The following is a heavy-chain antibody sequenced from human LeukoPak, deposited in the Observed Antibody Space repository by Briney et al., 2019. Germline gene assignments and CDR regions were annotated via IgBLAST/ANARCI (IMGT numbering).Heavy chain of an antibody. CDR1: GFTISSNY. V-gene: IGHV3-66*01. J-gene: IGHJ4*02. Sequence: GGSLRLSCAASGFTISSNYMSWVRQAPGKGLEWVSVIYSGGSTYYADSVKGRFTISRDNSKNTLYLQMNSLRAEDTAVYYCARDMMRCGSYNDYWGQGTLVTVSS. CDR2: IYSGGST. CDR3: ARDMMRCGSYNDY. D-gene: IGHD1-26*01.